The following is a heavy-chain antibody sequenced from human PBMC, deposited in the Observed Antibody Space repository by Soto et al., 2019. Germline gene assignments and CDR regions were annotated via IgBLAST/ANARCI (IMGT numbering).Heavy chain of an antibody. CDR2: INQDGSEK. CDR1: GFSLRNYW. CDR3: ARAVANGDSF. D-gene: IGHD2-21*01. J-gene: IGHJ4*02. Sequence: PGGSLRLSCAASGFSLRNYWMSWVRQAAGKGLEWVANINQDGSEKYYVDSVKGRLSISSDNGKNSLYLQMNSLRVADTAVYYCARAVANGDSFWGQGT. V-gene: IGHV3-7*01.